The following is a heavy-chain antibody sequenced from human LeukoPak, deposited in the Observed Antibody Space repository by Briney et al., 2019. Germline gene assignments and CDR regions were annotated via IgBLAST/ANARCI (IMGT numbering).Heavy chain of an antibody. D-gene: IGHD3-3*01. V-gene: IGHV4-34*01. J-gene: IGHJ4*02. CDR2: INHSGST. CDR1: GGSFSGYY. Sequence: SETLSLTCAVYGGSFSGYYWSWIRQPPGKGLEWIGEINHSGSTNYNPSLKSRVTISVDTSKNQFSLKLSSVTAADTAVYYCASPATNYDFWSGYYIWWGQGTLVTVSS. CDR3: ASPATNYDFWSGYYIW.